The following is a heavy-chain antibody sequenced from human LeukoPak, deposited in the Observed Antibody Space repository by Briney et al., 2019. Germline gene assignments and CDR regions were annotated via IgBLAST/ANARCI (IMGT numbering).Heavy chain of an antibody. CDR1: GLTLSSNC. V-gene: IGHV3-53*01. D-gene: IGHD1-26*01. Sequence: GGSLRHSCAASGLTLSSNCMSWVRPAPGKGLEWVSFIYSGGSTYYTDSVKGRFTISRANSKNTLYLQKNSLRAEDTAVYYCAKGRGWEASYYYCDMDVWGKGTMVTISS. J-gene: IGHJ6*03. CDR3: AKGRGWEASYYYCDMDV. CDR2: IYSGGST.